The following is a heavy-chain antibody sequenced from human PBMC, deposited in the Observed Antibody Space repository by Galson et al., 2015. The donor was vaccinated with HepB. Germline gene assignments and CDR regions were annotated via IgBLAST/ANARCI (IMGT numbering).Heavy chain of an antibody. D-gene: IGHD3-9*01. V-gene: IGHV4-34*01. CDR2: INHSGST. J-gene: IGHJ4*02. Sequence: ETLSLTCAVYGGSFSGYYWSWIRQPPGKGLEWIGEINHSGSTNYNPSLKSRVTISVDTSKNQFSLKLSSVTAADTAVYYCARQSLTGYYSFDYWGQGTLVTVSS. CDR3: ARQSLTGYYSFDY. CDR1: GGSFSGYY.